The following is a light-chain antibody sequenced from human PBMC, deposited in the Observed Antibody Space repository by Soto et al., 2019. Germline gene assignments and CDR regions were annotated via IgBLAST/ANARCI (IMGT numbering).Light chain of an antibody. J-gene: IGLJ3*02. CDR2: EVS. CDR3: SSYTSSSTRV. V-gene: IGLV2-14*01. Sequence: QSALTQPASVSGSPGQSITISCTGTSSDVGGYNYVSWYQQHPGKSHKLMIYEVSNRPSGVSNRFSGSKSGNKASLTISGLQAEDEADYYCSSYTSSSTRVFGGGTKVTVL. CDR1: SSDVGGYNY.